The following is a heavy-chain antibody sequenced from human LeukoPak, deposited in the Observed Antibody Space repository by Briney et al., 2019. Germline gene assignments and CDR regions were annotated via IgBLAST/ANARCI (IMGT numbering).Heavy chain of an antibody. J-gene: IGHJ6*04. Sequence: PSETLSLTCAVSGYSISSGYYWGWIGQPPGKGLEWIGRIYHSGSTYYNPSLKSRVTISVDTSKNQFSLKLSSVTAADRAVYYCARDILHYDILTGSGGMGYMDVWGKGTTVTVSS. D-gene: IGHD3-9*01. CDR3: ARDILHYDILTGSGGMGYMDV. CDR2: IYHSGST. V-gene: IGHV4-38-2*02. CDR1: GYSISSGYY.